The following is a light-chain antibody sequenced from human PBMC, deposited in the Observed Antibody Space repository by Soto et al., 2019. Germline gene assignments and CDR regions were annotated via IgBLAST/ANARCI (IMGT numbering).Light chain of an antibody. J-gene: IGKJ5*01. V-gene: IGKV4-1*01. Sequence: DIVMTQSPDSLPVSLGERATINCKSSQSVLYSSNNKNYLAWYQQKPGQPPKLLIYWASARESGFPDRFSGSGSGTDFTLTISSLQAEDVAVYYCRQYYSTPPTFGQGTRLEIK. CDR1: QSVLYSSNNKNY. CDR3: RQYYSTPPT. CDR2: WAS.